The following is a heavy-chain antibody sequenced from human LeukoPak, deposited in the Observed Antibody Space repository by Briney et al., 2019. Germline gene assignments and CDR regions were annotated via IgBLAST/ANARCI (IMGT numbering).Heavy chain of an antibody. V-gene: IGHV4-39*01. D-gene: IGHD6-13*01. CDR3: ARHRIAAADDALEI. Sequence: WVRQAPGKGLEWIGTIYYSGSTYYNPSLKSRVTISVDTSKNLFSLNLSSVTAADTAIYYCARHRIAAADDALEIWGQGTMVTVSS. J-gene: IGHJ3*02. CDR2: IYYSGST.